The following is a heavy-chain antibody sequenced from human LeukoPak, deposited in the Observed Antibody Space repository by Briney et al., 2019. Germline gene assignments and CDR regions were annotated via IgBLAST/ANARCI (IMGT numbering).Heavy chain of an antibody. CDR3: AKDDSSGYYYEFGTYFDY. J-gene: IGHJ4*02. Sequence: GGSLRLSCAASGFTFSSYGMSWVRQAPGKLLEWVSSISASGGSTYYANSVKGRFTISRDNSKNTLYLQINSLRGEDTAVYYCAKDDSSGYYYEFGTYFDYWGQGTLVTVSS. CDR2: ISASGGST. CDR1: GFTFSSYG. V-gene: IGHV3-23*01. D-gene: IGHD3-22*01.